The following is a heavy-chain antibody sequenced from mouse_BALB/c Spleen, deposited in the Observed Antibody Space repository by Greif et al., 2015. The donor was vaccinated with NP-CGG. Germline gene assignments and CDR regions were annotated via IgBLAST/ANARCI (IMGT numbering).Heavy chain of an antibody. CDR3: ARGEDDYAWFAY. CDR2: LNSNGGST. CDR1: GFTFSSYG. J-gene: IGHJ3*01. D-gene: IGHD2-4*01. V-gene: IGHV5-6-3*01. Sequence: VMLVESGFFLVHPGGSLKLSCAASGFTFSSYGMSWVRQTPDKRLELFATLNSNGGSTYYPDSVKGRFTISRDNAKNTLYLQRRSLKSEDKAMYDGARGEDDYAWFAYWGKGTLVTVSA.